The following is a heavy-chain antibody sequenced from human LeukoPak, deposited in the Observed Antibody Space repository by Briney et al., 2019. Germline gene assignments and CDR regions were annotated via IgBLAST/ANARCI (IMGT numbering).Heavy chain of an antibody. CDR1: EFPFNAYW. J-gene: IGHJ3*02. CDR3: AKVQGSGTDAFDI. D-gene: IGHD2-15*01. CDR2: INQDGSEK. Sequence: GGSLRLSCAASEFPFNAYWMSWVRQAPGKGLECVANINQDGSEKYYIDSVRGRFTISRDNSKNTLYLQMNSLRAEDTAVYYCAKVQGSGTDAFDIWGQGTMVTVSS. V-gene: IGHV3-7*01.